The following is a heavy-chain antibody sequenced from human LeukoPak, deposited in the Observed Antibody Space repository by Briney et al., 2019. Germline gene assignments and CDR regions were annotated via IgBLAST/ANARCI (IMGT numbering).Heavy chain of an antibody. CDR1: GGSISSSSYY. CDR2: IYYSGST. CDR3: ARSPYDFWSGYPNWFGP. Sequence: PSETLSLTCTVSGGSISSSSYYWGWIRQPPGKGLEWIGSIYYSGSTYYNPSLKSRVTISVDTSKNQFSLKLSSVTAADTAVYYCARSPYDFWSGYPNWFGPWGQGTLVTVSS. D-gene: IGHD3-3*01. V-gene: IGHV4-39*01. J-gene: IGHJ5*02.